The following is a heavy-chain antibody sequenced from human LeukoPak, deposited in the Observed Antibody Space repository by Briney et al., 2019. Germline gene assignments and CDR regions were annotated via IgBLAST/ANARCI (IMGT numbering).Heavy chain of an antibody. CDR3: TSSYYYDSSGYIAV. Sequence: SETLSLTCTVSGGSINSYYWSWIRQPPGKGLEWIGYIYYSGSTNYNPSLKSRVTITLDTSRTQFSLKLSSVTAADTAVYYCTSSYYYDSSGYIAVWGQGTLVTVSS. D-gene: IGHD3-22*01. CDR2: IYYSGST. V-gene: IGHV4-59*01. J-gene: IGHJ4*02. CDR1: GGSINSYY.